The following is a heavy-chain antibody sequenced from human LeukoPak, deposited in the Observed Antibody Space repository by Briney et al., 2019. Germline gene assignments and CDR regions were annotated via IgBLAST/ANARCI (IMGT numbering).Heavy chain of an antibody. Sequence: SSETLSLTCTVSGGSISSGGYYWSWIRQHPGKGLEWIGYIYYSGSTYYNPSLKSRVTISVDTSKNQFSLKLSSVTAADTAVYYCARDRKTEAGPLWAFDIWGQGTMVTVSS. CDR3: ARDRKTEAGPLWAFDI. D-gene: IGHD6-19*01. V-gene: IGHV4-31*03. CDR1: GGSISSGGYY. J-gene: IGHJ3*02. CDR2: IYYSGST.